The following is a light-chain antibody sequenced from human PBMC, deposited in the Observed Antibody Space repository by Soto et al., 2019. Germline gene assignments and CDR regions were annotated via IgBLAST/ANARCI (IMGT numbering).Light chain of an antibody. CDR3: ETGDSNSLVV. CDR1: SGHSSYI. J-gene: IGLJ7*01. CDR2: LEGSGSY. V-gene: IGLV4-60*03. Sequence: QSVLTQSSSASASLGSSVKLTCTLSSGHSSYIIAWHQQQPGKAPRYLMRLEGSGSYNKGSGVPDRFSGSSSGADRYLTISHHQSEDEADYYCETGDSNSLVVFGGGTQLTVL.